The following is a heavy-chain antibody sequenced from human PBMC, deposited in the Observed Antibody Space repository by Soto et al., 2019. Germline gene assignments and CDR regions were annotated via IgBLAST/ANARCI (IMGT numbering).Heavy chain of an antibody. D-gene: IGHD6-13*01. Sequence: EVQLVESGGGLVQPGGSLRVSCAASGFTFSSYSMNWVRQAPGKGLEWVSYISSSSSTIYYADSVKGRFTISRDNAKKSLFLQMNSLRDEDTAVYYCARDERQQLVNTYYYYYGMDVWGQGTTVTVSS. CDR1: GFTFSSYS. CDR2: ISSSSSTI. CDR3: ARDERQQLVNTYYYYYGMDV. J-gene: IGHJ6*02. V-gene: IGHV3-48*02.